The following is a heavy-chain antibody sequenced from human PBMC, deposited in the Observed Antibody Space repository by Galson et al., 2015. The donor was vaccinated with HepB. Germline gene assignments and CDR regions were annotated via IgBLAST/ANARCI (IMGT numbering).Heavy chain of an antibody. Sequence: CAISGDSVSSNSAAWNWIRQSPSRGLEWLGRTYYRSKWYNDYAVSVKSRITINPDTSKNQFSLQLNSVTPEDTAVYYCARDPNYYDSSGYYLDAFDIWGQGTMVTVSS. CDR2: TYYRSKWYN. V-gene: IGHV6-1*01. CDR3: ARDPNYYDSSGYYLDAFDI. D-gene: IGHD3-22*01. CDR1: GDSVSSNSAA. J-gene: IGHJ3*02.